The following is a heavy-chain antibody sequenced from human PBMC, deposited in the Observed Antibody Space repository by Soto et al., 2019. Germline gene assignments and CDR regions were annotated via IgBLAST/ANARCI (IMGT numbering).Heavy chain of an antibody. CDR3: AREGASGSHIGY. CDR1: GGTFSSYA. V-gene: IGHV1-69*01. J-gene: IGHJ4*02. CDR2: IIPIFGTA. Sequence: QVQLVQSGAEVKKPGSSVKVSCKASGGTFSSYAISRVRQAPGQGLEWMGGIIPIFGTANYAQKFQGRVTITADESTSTAYMELSSLRSEDTGVYYCAREGASGSHIGYWGQGTLVTVSS. D-gene: IGHD3-22*01.